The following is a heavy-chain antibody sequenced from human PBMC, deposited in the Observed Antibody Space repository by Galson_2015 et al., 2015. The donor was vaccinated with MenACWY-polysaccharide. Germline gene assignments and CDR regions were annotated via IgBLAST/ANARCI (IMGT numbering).Heavy chain of an antibody. CDR3: ARAAHYEPFNI. CDR1: GASITTGLYY. CDR2: IFYNGNT. D-gene: IGHD3-22*01. Sequence: SETLSLTRSVSGASITTGLYYLGWLRQLPGKGLEWIGSIFYNGNTYYNPSLESRAAVSADTSKSQFFLRLTSMTAADTAVYFCARAAHYEPFNIWGQGTLVTVSS. V-gene: IGHV4-39*07. J-gene: IGHJ3*02.